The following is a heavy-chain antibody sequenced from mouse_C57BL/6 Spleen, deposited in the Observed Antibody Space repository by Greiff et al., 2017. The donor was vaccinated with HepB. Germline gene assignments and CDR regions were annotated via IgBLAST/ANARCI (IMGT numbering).Heavy chain of an antibody. J-gene: IGHJ2*01. CDR2: IYPSDSET. CDR1: GYTFTSYW. CDR3: ARRINLGPFGD. Sequence: VQLQQPGAELVRPGSSVKLSCKASGYTFTSYWMEWVKQRPGQGLEWIGNIYPSDSETHYNQKFKDKATLTVDKSSSTAYMQLSSLTSEDSAVYYCARRINLGPFGDWGQGTTLTVSS. D-gene: IGHD3-1*01. V-gene: IGHV1-61*01.